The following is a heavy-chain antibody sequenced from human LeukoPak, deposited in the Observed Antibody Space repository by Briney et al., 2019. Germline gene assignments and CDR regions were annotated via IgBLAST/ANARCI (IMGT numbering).Heavy chain of an antibody. CDR2: ISSSSSYI. CDR3: AREPTGTTPLSFMDV. V-gene: IGHV3-21*01. CDR1: AFTFSRYE. Sequence: PGGSLRLSCAASAFTFSRYEMNWVRQPPGKGLEWVSSISSSSSYIYYADSVKGRFTISRDNAKNSLYLQMNSLRAEDTAVYYCAREPTGTTPLSFMDVWGKGTTVTVSS. D-gene: IGHD1-1*01. J-gene: IGHJ6*03.